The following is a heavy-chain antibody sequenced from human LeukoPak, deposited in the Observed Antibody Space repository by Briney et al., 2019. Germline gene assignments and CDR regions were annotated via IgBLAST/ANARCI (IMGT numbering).Heavy chain of an antibody. D-gene: IGHD4-17*01. CDR3: ARDRKAAVTYPDY. J-gene: IGHJ4*02. CDR1: GSTFSNYE. Sequence: GGSLRLSCGASGSTFSNYEMNWVRQAPGKGLEWLSYISSSGRTIYYADSVKGRFTISRDNAKNSLYLQMNSLRAEDTAVYYCARDRKAAVTYPDYWGQGTLVTVSS. V-gene: IGHV3-48*03. CDR2: ISSSGRTI.